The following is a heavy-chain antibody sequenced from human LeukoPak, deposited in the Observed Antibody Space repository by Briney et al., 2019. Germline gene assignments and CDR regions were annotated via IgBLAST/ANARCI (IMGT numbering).Heavy chain of an antibody. CDR3: ARGGGAFDI. CDR2: IKQDGSEK. J-gene: IGHJ3*02. CDR1: GFTFSHYY. V-gene: IGHV3-7*01. Sequence: GGSLRLSCVASGFTFSHYYMSWVRQAPGKGLEWVANIKQDGSEKYYVDSVKGRFTISRDNAKNSLYLQMNNLRAEDTAVYYCARGGGAFDIWGQGTMVTVSS. D-gene: IGHD2-15*01.